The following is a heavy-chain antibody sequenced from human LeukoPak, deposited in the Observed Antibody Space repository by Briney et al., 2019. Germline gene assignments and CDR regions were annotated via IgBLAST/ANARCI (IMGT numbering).Heavy chain of an antibody. CDR1: GFHFTTYW. CDR2: IKQDGSDK. Sequence: GGSLRLSCAVSGFHFTTYWMTWVRQAPGKGLEGVANIKQDGSDKNYVDSVKGRFTISRDNAKKLLWLQMDSLRAEDTAVYYCARDLPDVLTGYSDNAFDIWGQGTMVTVSS. CDR3: ARDLPDVLTGYSDNAFDI. V-gene: IGHV3-7*03. J-gene: IGHJ3*02. D-gene: IGHD3-9*01.